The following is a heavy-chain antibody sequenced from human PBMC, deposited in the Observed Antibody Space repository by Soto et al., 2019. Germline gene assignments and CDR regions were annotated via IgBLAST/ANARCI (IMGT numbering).Heavy chain of an antibody. V-gene: IGHV3-15*07. J-gene: IGHJ4*02. CDR3: TTGRFLEWLLFYY. Sequence: EVQLVESGGGLVQPGGSLRLSCAASGFTFSNAWMNWVRQAPGKGLEWVGRIKSKTDGGTTDYAAPVKGRFTISRDDSKNTLYLQMNSLKTEDTAVYYCTTGRFLEWLLFYYWGQGTLVTVSS. CDR1: GFTFSNAW. CDR2: IKSKTDGGTT. D-gene: IGHD3-3*01.